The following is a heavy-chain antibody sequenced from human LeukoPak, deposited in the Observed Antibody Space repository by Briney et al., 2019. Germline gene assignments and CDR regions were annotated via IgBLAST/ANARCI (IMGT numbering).Heavy chain of an antibody. CDR1: GYSISSGNYY. J-gene: IGHJ3*02. Sequence: PSETLSLTCTVSGYSISSGNYYWSWIRQPAGKGLEWIGRIFTLGSLNYNPSLKSRVTISVDTSKNQFSLRLNSVTAADTAVYYCARAVIHYGSGSYGDVFDIWGQGTMVTVSS. V-gene: IGHV4-61*02. CDR3: ARAVIHYGSGSYGDVFDI. CDR2: IFTLGSL. D-gene: IGHD3-10*01.